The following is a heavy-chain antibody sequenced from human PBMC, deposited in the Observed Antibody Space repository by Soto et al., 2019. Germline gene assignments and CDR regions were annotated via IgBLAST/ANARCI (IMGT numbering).Heavy chain of an antibody. CDR2: IIPIFGTA. Sequence: ASVKVSCKASGGTFSSYAISWVRQAPGQGLEWMGGIIPIFGTANYAQKFQGRVTITADESTSTAYMELSSLRSEDTAVYYCARGGVAAAGSPFDIWGQGTMVTVSS. J-gene: IGHJ3*02. D-gene: IGHD6-13*01. V-gene: IGHV1-69*13. CDR1: GGTFSSYA. CDR3: ARGGVAAAGSPFDI.